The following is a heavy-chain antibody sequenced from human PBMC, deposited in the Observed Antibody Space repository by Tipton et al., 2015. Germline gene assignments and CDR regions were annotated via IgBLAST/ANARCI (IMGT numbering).Heavy chain of an antibody. Sequence: QVQLAQSGAELKRPGASVKVSCKASGYTFTKYYLHWLRQAPGQGLEWMGIVNPVRGTTTYAQKFQGRVTMTTDTSATTVYLELSSLRSEDTAVYYCARPYYSDHSGSSPFDNWGQGTLVTVSS. CDR2: VNPVRGTT. V-gene: IGHV1-46*01. CDR1: GYTFTKYY. D-gene: IGHD3-22*01. CDR3: ARPYYSDHSGSSPFDN. J-gene: IGHJ4*02.